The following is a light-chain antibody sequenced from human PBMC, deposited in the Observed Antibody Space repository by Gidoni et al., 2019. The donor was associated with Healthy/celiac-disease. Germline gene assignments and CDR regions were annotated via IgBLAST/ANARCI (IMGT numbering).Light chain of an antibody. CDR1: QGISSA. CDR2: DAS. V-gene: IGKV1-13*02. Sequence: AIQLTQSPSSLSASVGVRVTITCRASQGISSALAWYQQKPGKAPKLLIYDASSLESGVPSRFSGSGSGTDFTLTISSLQPEDFATYYCQQFNSYPPLTFGGGTKVEIK. J-gene: IGKJ4*01. CDR3: QQFNSYPPLT.